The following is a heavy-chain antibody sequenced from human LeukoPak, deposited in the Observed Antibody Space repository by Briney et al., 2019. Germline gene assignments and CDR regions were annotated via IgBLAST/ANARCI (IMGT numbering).Heavy chain of an antibody. CDR2: ISSSSSYI. J-gene: IGHJ4*02. V-gene: IGHV3-21*01. CDR1: GFTFSSYS. Sequence: GGSLRLSCAASGFTFSSYSMNWVRQAPGKGLEWVSSISSSSSYIYYADSVKGRFTISRNNAKNSLYLQMNSLRAEDTAVYYCARDYYDSSGLTDYWGQGTLVTVSS. D-gene: IGHD3-22*01. CDR3: ARDYYDSSGLTDY.